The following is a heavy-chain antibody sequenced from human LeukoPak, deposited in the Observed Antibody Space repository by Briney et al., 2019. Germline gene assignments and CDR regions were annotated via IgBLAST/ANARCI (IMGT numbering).Heavy chain of an antibody. CDR3: ARPNDYGYYFDY. V-gene: IGHV5-51*01. D-gene: IGHD4-17*01. J-gene: IGHJ4*02. CDR1: GYSFTNYW. CDR2: IYPGDSDA. Sequence: GESLKISCKTSGYSFTNYWLGWVRQMPGKGLEWMGIIYPGDSDARYSPSFQGQVTFSVDKSIGTAYLQWSSLQASDTAMYYCARPNDYGYYFDYWGQGTLVTVSS.